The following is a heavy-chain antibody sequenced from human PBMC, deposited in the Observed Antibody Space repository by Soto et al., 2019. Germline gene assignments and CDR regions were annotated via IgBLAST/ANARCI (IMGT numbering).Heavy chain of an antibody. D-gene: IGHD3-9*01. CDR3: AKDELLTGYSRGGAFDI. CDR2: IYSGGST. J-gene: IGHJ3*02. V-gene: IGHV3-66*01. Sequence: GGSLRLSCAASGFTVSSNYMSWVRQAPGKGLEWVSVIYSGGSTYYADSVKGRFTISRDNSKNTLYLQMNSLRAEDTAVYYCAKDELLTGYSRGGAFDIWGQGTMVTVPS. CDR1: GFTVSSNY.